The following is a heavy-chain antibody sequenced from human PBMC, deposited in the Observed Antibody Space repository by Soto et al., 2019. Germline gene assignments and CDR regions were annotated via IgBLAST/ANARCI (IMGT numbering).Heavy chain of an antibody. CDR3: SRFVTIFGVTNYWYFEL. J-gene: IGHJ2*01. D-gene: IGHD3-3*01. CDR2: INQNGDT. V-gene: IGHV4-34*01. CDR1: GGSFSGYH. Sequence: QVQLQQWGAGLLKPSETLSLTCAVSGGSFSGYHWTWIRQPPGKGLEWIGEINQNGDTNYNPSLKSRVAISVDTSNPQFSLRLTSVTAADTAVYYCSRFVTIFGVTNYWYFELWGRGTLVTVSS.